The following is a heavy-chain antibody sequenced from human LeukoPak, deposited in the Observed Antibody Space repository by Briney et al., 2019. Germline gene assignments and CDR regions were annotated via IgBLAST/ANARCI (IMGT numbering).Heavy chain of an antibody. V-gene: IGHV4-34*01. D-gene: IGHD3-3*01. CDR1: GGSFSGYY. CDR3: ARGGYYDFWSGENWFDP. CDR2: INHSGST. Sequence: SETLSLTCAVYGGSFSGYYWSWIRQPPGKGLEWIGEINHSGSTNYNPSLKSRVTISVDTSKNQFSLKLSSVTAADTAVYYCARGGYYDFWSGENWFDPWGQGTLVTVSS. J-gene: IGHJ5*02.